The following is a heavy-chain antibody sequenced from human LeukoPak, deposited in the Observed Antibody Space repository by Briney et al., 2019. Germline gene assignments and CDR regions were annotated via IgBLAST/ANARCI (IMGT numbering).Heavy chain of an antibody. V-gene: IGHV1-69*04. Sequence: GASVKVSCKASGGTFSSYAISWVRQAPGQGLEWMGRIIPIVGIANYAQKFQGRVTITADKSTSTAYMELSSLRSEDTAVYYCARELLRGPNYYYGMDVWGQGTTVTVSS. CDR1: GGTFSSYA. CDR2: IIPIVGIA. J-gene: IGHJ6*02. D-gene: IGHD1-26*01. CDR3: ARELLRGPNYYYGMDV.